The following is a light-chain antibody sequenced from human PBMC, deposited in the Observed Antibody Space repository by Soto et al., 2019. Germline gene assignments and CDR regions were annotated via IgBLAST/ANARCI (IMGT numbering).Light chain of an antibody. V-gene: IGLV2-14*01. CDR3: SSYTSRSTVI. CDR1: SSDVAGYDY. CDR2: EVS. Sequence: QSALTQPASVSGSPGQSITISCTGTSSDVAGYDYVSWYQQHPGKAPKLMIYEVSNRPSGVSNRFSGSKSGNTASLTISGLQAEDEADYYCSSYTSRSTVIFGGGTKLTVL. J-gene: IGLJ2*01.